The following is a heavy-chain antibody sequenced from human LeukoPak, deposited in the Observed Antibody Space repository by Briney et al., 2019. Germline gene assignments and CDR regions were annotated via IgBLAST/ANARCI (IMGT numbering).Heavy chain of an antibody. J-gene: IGHJ5*02. CDR1: GGSISNFNW. Sequence: SGTLSLTCSVSGGSISNFNWWNWVRQSPGKGLEWVGQIYHNGITNYNPSLKSRLTISVDKSRNLFSLNLTSVTAADTAVYYCAKSRWGYYDCGESWGQGTLVTVSS. D-gene: IGHD3-22*01. CDR3: AKSRWGYYDCGES. V-gene: IGHV4-4*02. CDR2: IYHNGIT.